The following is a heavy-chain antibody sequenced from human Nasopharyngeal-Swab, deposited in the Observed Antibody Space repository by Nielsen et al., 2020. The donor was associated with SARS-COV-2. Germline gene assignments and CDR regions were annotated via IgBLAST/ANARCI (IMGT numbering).Heavy chain of an antibody. Sequence: WIRQPPGKGLEWVANMKQDGSEKYYVDSVKGRFTISRDNARKSLYLRMNSLRAEDTAVYYCARDFLTGSTTSPPHYWGQGTLVTVSS. V-gene: IGHV3-7*01. CDR2: MKQDGSEK. J-gene: IGHJ4*02. D-gene: IGHD7-27*01. CDR3: ARDFLTGSTTSPPHY.